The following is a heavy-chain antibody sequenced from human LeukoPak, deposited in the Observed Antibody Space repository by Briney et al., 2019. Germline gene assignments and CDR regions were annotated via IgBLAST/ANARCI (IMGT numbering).Heavy chain of an antibody. CDR2: IYYSKNT. CDR3: VSPRGFSYGHFDY. V-gene: IGHV4-39*01. CDR1: GGSISSSSAY. D-gene: IGHD5-18*01. Sequence: SETLSLTCTVSGGSISSSSAYWGWTRQPPGKGLECIGSIYYSKNTYYNPSLKSRVTISADTSKNQFSLTLGSVSATDTAVYYCVSPRGFSYGHFDYWGQGTLVTVSS. J-gene: IGHJ4*02.